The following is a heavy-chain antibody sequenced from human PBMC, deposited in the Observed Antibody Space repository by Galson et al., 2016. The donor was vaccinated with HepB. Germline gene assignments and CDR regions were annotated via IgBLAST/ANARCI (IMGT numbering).Heavy chain of an antibody. CDR2: ISYDGSNK. V-gene: IGHV3-30*18. J-gene: IGHJ4*02. Sequence: SLRLSCAASGFTFSSYGMHWVRQAPGKGLEWVAFISYDGSNKKYADSVKGRFTISRDNSKKTLYLQMNSLRAEDTAVYYCAKDGRSYCSSAGCHDHFPYWGQGTLVTVSS. D-gene: IGHD2-2*01. CDR3: AKDGRSYCSSAGCHDHFPY. CDR1: GFTFSSYG.